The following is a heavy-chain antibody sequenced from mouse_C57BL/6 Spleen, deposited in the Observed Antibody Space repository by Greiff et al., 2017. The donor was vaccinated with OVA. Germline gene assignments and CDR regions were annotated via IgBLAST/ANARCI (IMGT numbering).Heavy chain of an antibody. CDR2: IDPSDSYT. CDR3: ARGIYYGTHYAMDY. V-gene: IGHV1-59*01. J-gene: IGHJ4*01. Sequence: QVQLQQPGAELVRPGTSVKLSCKASGYTFTSYWMHWVKQRPGQGLDLIGVIDPSDSYTNYNQKFKGKATLTVDTSSSTAYMQLSSLTSEDSAVYYCARGIYYGTHYAMDYWGQGTSVTVSS. D-gene: IGHD2-1*01. CDR1: GYTFTSYW.